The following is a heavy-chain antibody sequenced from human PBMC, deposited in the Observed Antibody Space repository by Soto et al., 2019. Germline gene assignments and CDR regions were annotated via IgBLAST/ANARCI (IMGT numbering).Heavy chain of an antibody. Sequence: XESLKVSCKGSGYRCTSYGGGWVLQMPGKGLEWMGIIYPGDSDTRYSPSFQGQVTISADKSISTAYLQWSSLKASDTAMYYCARRRKADLVVVPAANYGMDVWGQGTTVTVSS. D-gene: IGHD2-2*01. J-gene: IGHJ6*02. CDR2: IYPGDSDT. CDR1: GYRCTSYG. CDR3: ARRRKADLVVVPAANYGMDV. V-gene: IGHV5-51*01.